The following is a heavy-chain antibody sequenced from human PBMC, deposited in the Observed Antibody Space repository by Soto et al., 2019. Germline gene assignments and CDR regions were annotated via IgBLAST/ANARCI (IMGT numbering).Heavy chain of an antibody. Sequence: QVQLVQSGAEVKKPGSSVKVSCKASGGTFSSYAISWVRQAPGQGLEWMGGIIPIFGTANYAQKFQGRVTITADESTSTAYMELSSLRSEDTAVYYCATGLLGYCSGGSCWKYNWFDPWAQGTLVTVSS. D-gene: IGHD2-15*01. CDR3: ATGLLGYCSGGSCWKYNWFDP. CDR1: GGTFSSYA. CDR2: IIPIFGTA. V-gene: IGHV1-69*01. J-gene: IGHJ5*02.